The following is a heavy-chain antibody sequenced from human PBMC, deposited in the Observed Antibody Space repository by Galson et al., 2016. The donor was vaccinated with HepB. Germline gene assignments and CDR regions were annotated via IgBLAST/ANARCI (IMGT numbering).Heavy chain of an antibody. CDR2: ISSDGSQT. J-gene: IGHJ3*02. Sequence: SLRLSCAASGFTFSSYAMHWVRQAPVKGLEWVAVISSDGSQTYYADSVKGRFTISRDNSKNTLYLRMNSLRAEDTAVFYCARDGLEGASDSFDIWGQGTMVTVSS. V-gene: IGHV3-30*04. D-gene: IGHD1-26*01. CDR1: GFTFSSYA. CDR3: ARDGLEGASDSFDI.